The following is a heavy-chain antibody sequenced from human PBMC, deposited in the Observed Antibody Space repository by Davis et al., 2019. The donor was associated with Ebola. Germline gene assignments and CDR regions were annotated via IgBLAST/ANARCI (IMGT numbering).Heavy chain of an antibody. CDR1: GGSISSYY. Sequence: MPSETLSLTCTVSGGSISSYYWSWIRQPPGKGLEWIGEINHSGSTNYNPSLKSRVTISVDTSKNQFSLKLSSVTAADTAVYYCTRGRGVWSPYYGMDVWGQGTTVTVSS. V-gene: IGHV4-34*01. CDR2: INHSGST. J-gene: IGHJ6*02. D-gene: IGHD3-10*01. CDR3: TRGRGVWSPYYGMDV.